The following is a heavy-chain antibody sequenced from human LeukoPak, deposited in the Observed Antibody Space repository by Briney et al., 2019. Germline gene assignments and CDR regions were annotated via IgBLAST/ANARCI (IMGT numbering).Heavy chain of an antibody. CDR3: AREAGAVAGRGDY. CDR1: GGSISSYY. CDR2: IYYSGST. Sequence: SETLSLTCTVSGGSISSYYWSWIRQPPGKGLEWIGYIYYSGSTNYNPSLKSRVTISVDTSKNQFSLKLSSVTAADTAVYYCAREAGAVAGRGDYWGQGTLVTVSS. V-gene: IGHV4-59*01. D-gene: IGHD6-19*01. J-gene: IGHJ4*02.